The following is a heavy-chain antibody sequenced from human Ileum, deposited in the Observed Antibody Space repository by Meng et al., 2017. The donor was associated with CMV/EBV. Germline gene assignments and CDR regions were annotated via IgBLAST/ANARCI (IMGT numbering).Heavy chain of an antibody. CDR3: ARGVGKDQSYLFDY. V-gene: IGHV1-18*01. CDR1: GYTFTAYG. J-gene: IGHJ4*01. CDR2: ISAHNGNT. Sequence: VQLVQSGGEVKKPGASVKVSCKASGYTFTAYGITWVRQAPGQGLEWMGWISAHNGNTNYAQKVQGRVTMTTDTSTSTAYMEVRSLSSDDTAVYYCARGVGKDQSYLFDYWGQGTLVTVSS. D-gene: IGHD2-15*01.